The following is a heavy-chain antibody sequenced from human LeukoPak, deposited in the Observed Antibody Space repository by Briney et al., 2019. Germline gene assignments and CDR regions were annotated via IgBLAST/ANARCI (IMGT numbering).Heavy chain of an antibody. J-gene: IGHJ4*02. CDR1: GGSISSEGYY. CDR2: IYYTGSTT. V-gene: IGHV4-31*03. Sequence: KPSQTLSLTCTVSGGSISSEGYYWSWIRQHPGKGLEWIGFIYYTGSTTYYNPSLKSRATISVDTSKNHFSLELTSVTAEDTAVYYCARSRLPPDYWGQGTLVTVSS. CDR3: ARSRLPPDY.